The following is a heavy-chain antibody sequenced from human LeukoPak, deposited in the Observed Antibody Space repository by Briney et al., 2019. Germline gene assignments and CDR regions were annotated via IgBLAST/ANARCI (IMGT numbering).Heavy chain of an antibody. V-gene: IGHV3-21*01. CDR3: AKGPPPPALDS. CDR2: ISTTGSHT. Sequence: GGSLRLSCVASGFTFSDYSMNWVRQGPGKGPEWVSSISTTGSHTYYAESVKGRFTISRDNAERTLYLEMNSLRAGDTAVYFCAKGPPPPALDSWAKEPLVTFS. J-gene: IGHJ4*02. CDR1: GFTFSDYS.